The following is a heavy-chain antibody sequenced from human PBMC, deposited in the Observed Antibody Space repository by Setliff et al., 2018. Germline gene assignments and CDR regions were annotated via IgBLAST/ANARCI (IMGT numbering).Heavy chain of an antibody. CDR1: GGSFSGYY. J-gene: IGHJ6*03. D-gene: IGHD6-19*01. CDR3: AREQWLDPLGYYYMDF. CDR2: IIHSGST. V-gene: IGHV4-34*12. Sequence: SETLSLTCAVYGGSFSGYYWSWIRQPPGKRLEWIGDIIHSGSTNYTPSLKSRVTISMDTSKNPFSLKVSSVTAADMAVYYCAREQWLDPLGYYYMDFWGKGTTVTVSS.